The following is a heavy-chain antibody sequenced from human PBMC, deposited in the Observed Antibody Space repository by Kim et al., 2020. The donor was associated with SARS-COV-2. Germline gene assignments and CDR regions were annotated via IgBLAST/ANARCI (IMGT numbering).Heavy chain of an antibody. CDR1: GFTFSSYA. CDR3: ARRPLKYCSGGSCYMGLGAFDI. V-gene: IGHV3-30*04. J-gene: IGHJ3*02. Sequence: GGSLRLSCAASGFTFSSYAMHWVRQAPGKGLEWVAVISYDGSNKYYADSVKGRFTISRDNSKNTLYLQMNSLRAEDTAVYYCARRPLKYCSGGSCYMGLGAFDIWGQGTMVTVSS. D-gene: IGHD2-15*01. CDR2: ISYDGSNK.